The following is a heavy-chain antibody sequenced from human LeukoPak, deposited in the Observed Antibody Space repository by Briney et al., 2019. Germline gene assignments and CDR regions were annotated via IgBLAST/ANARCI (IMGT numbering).Heavy chain of an antibody. Sequence: SETLSLTCTVSGGSISSSSYSWGWIRQPPGKGLEWIGSIYYSGTTYYNPSLKSRVTISVDTSKNQFSLKLSSVTAADTAVYYCATSTYYYDSSGYYSWGQGTLVTVSS. CDR1: GGSISSSSYS. CDR3: ATSTYYYDSSGYYS. V-gene: IGHV4-39*07. CDR2: IYYSGTT. D-gene: IGHD3-22*01. J-gene: IGHJ4*02.